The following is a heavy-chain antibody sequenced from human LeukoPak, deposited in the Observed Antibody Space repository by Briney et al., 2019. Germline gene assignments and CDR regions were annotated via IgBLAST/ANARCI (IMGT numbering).Heavy chain of an antibody. CDR2: ISAYNGNT. V-gene: IGHV1-18*01. CDR1: GYTFTTYD. D-gene: IGHD1/OR15-1a*01. J-gene: IGHJ4*02. CDR3: ARVATGTRSFDY. Sequence: ASVKVSCKASGYTFTTYDINWVRQAPGQGLEWMGRISAYNGNTNYEQKLQGRVTMTTDTSTRTAYMELRSLRSDDTAVYYYARVATGTRSFDYWGQGTLVTVSS.